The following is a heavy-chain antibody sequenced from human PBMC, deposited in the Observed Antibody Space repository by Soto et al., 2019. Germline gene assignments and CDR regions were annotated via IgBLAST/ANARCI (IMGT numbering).Heavy chain of an antibody. J-gene: IGHJ5*02. CDR2: IYYSGNT. Sequence: QVQLQESGPGLVKPSQTLSLTCTVSGGSISGDDYYWTWIRQPPGKGLEWIGYIYYSGNTYYNPSLRSRLTISLDAPKNQFSLKLRSVTAADTAVYYCARVPPFPLEMASNRGWFHPWGQGTLVTVSS. V-gene: IGHV4-30-4*01. CDR1: GGSISGDDYY. D-gene: IGHD3-10*01. CDR3: ARVPPFPLEMASNRGWFHP.